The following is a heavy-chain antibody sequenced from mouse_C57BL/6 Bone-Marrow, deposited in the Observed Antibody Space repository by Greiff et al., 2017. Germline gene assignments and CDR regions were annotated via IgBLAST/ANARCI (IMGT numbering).Heavy chain of an antibody. V-gene: IGHV2-6-1*01. J-gene: IGHJ4*01. CDR1: GFSLTSYG. D-gene: IGHD2-1*01. CDR3: ARQIYYGNYVPYAMDY. Sequence: VHLVESGPGLVAPSQSLSITCTVSGFSLTSYGVHWVRQPPGKGLEWLVVIWSDGSTTYNSALKSRLSISKDNSKSQVFLKMNSLQTDDTAMYYCARQIYYGNYVPYAMDYWGQGTSVTVSS. CDR2: IWSDGST.